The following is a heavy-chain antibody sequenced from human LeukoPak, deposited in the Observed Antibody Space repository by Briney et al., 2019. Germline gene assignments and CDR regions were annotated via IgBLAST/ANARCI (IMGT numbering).Heavy chain of an antibody. Sequence: SETLSLTCTVSGGSISRYYWSWIRRPPGKGLEWIGYIYYSGSTKYNPSLKSRVTISVDTSKNQFSLKLSSVTAADTAVYYCARLGSDYYGSGSYYPWGQGTLVTVSS. D-gene: IGHD3-10*01. J-gene: IGHJ4*02. CDR1: GGSISRYY. V-gene: IGHV4-59*08. CDR3: ARLGSDYYGSGSYYP. CDR2: IYYSGST.